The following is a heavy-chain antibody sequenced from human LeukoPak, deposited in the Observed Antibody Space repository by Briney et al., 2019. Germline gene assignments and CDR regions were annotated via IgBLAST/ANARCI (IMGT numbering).Heavy chain of an antibody. J-gene: IGHJ4*02. CDR2: ITTAGDT. CDR3: ARVSRDASGRYNFDQ. Sequence: GGSLRLSCEASGFTFSNYDMHWVRQPTGKGLEWVSGITTAGDTYYPASVKGRFTVSRENSKNSLYLQMNSLRPGDTAVYYCARVSRDASGRYNFDQWGQGTLVTVSS. D-gene: IGHD6-19*01. CDR1: GFTFSNYD. V-gene: IGHV3-13*01.